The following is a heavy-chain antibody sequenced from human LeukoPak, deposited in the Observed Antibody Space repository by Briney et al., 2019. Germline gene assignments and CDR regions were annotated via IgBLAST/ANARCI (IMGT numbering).Heavy chain of an antibody. CDR3: ARDGGLYEMTYFQH. V-gene: IGHV1-69*13. J-gene: IGHJ1*01. Sequence: ASVKVSCKASGGTFSSYAISWVRQAPGQGLEWMEGIIPIFGTANYAQKFQGRVTITADESTSTAYMELSSLRSEDTAVYYCARDGGLYEMTYFQHWGQGTLVTVSS. CDR2: IIPIFGTA. D-gene: IGHD5/OR15-5a*01. CDR1: GGTFSSYA.